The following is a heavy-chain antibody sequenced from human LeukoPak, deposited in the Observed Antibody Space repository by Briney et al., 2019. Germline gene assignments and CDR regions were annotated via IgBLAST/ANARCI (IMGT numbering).Heavy chain of an antibody. J-gene: IGHJ4*02. V-gene: IGHV4-59*08. CDR1: GGSVSSYY. Sequence: SSETLSLTCSVSGGSVSSYYWSWIRQSPGKGLEWIGYIHNSGRTYYNPSLKSRVTGFVDTSKNQVSLRLSSVTAADTAVYYCARHGTISSESYFDYWGQGALVTVSS. D-gene: IGHD1-14*01. CDR3: ARHGTISSESYFDY. CDR2: IHNSGRT.